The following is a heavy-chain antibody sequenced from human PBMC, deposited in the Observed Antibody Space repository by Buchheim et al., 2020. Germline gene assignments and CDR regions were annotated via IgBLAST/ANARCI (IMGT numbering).Heavy chain of an antibody. CDR3: AKGYDFWSGSLEC. CDR1: GFSFSGYA. D-gene: IGHD3-3*01. V-gene: IGHV3-23*01. J-gene: IGHJ4*02. Sequence: EVQLLESGGGLVQPGGSLRLSCAASGFSFSGYAMSWVRQAPGRGLEWVSSISGSGDTTFYADSVKGRFSISRDNSKNTLYLQMNSLRAEDTAVYFCAKGYDFWSGSLECWGQGTL. CDR2: ISGSGDTT.